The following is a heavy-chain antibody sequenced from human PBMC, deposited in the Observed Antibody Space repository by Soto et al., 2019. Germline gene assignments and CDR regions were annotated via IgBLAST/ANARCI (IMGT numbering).Heavy chain of an antibody. Sequence: GGSLRLSCEASGFTFSNFGLHWVRQTPGKGLEWVALISHDGRNKDYADSVKGRFTISRDNSKNTLYLQMSSLSAEDTAVYYCARDRGAVASNFDYWGQGTLVNVSS. CDR2: ISHDGRNK. CDR3: ARDRGAVASNFDY. J-gene: IGHJ4*02. D-gene: IGHD6-19*01. V-gene: IGHV3-30*03. CDR1: GFTFSNFG.